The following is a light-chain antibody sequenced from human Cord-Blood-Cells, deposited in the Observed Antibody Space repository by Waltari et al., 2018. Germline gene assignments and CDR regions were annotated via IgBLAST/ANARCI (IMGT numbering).Light chain of an antibody. CDR3: QQSYSTTWT. J-gene: IGKJ1*01. CDR1: QSISSY. CDR2: DAS. Sequence: DIQMTQYPSSLSAYVGDRVSITCRASQSISSYLKWYQQKPGKAPKPLIYDASSLQSGVPSRFSGSGSGTDFTLTISSLQPEDFATYYCQQSYSTTWTFGQGTKVEIK. V-gene: IGKV1-39*01.